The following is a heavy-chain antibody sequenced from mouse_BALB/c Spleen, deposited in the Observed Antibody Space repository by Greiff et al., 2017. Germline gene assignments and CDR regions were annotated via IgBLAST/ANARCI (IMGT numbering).Heavy chain of an antibody. J-gene: IGHJ4*01. CDR2: INPSNGGT. CDR3: TITTVRVAMDY. Sequence: VQLQQSGAELVKPGASVKLSCKASGYTFTSYYMYWVKQRPGQGLEWIGGINPSNGGTNFNEKFKSKATLTVDKSSSTAYMQLSSLTSEDSAVYYCTITTVRVAMDYWGQGTSVTVSS. V-gene: IGHV1S81*02. D-gene: IGHD1-1*01. CDR1: GYTFTSYY.